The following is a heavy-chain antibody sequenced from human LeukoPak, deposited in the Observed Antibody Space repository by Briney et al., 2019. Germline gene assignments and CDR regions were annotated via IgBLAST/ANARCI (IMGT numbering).Heavy chain of an antibody. Sequence: GESLKISCKGSGYSFTSYWIGWVRQMPGKGLEWMGIIYPGDSDTRYSPSFQGQVTISADKSISTAYLQWSSLKASDTAMYYCARSIRKVSSWRITMRAGGDAFDIWGQGTMVTVSS. J-gene: IGHJ3*02. CDR1: GYSFTSYW. CDR2: IYPGDSDT. CDR3: ARSIRKVSSWRITMRAGGDAFDI. D-gene: IGHD3-22*01. V-gene: IGHV5-51*01.